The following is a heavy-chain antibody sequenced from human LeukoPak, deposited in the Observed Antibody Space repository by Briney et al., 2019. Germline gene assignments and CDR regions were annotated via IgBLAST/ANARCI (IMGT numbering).Heavy chain of an antibody. V-gene: IGHV3-23*01. D-gene: IGHD3-22*01. CDR3: AKFMSMIVVVTSPFDY. CDR2: ISGSGGST. CDR1: GFTFSSYA. Sequence: GGSLRLSCAASGFTFSSYAMSWVRQAPGKGLEWVSAISGSGGSTYYADSEKGRFTISRDNSKNTLYLQMNSLRAEDTAVYYCAKFMSMIVVVTSPFDYWGQGTLVTVSS. J-gene: IGHJ4*02.